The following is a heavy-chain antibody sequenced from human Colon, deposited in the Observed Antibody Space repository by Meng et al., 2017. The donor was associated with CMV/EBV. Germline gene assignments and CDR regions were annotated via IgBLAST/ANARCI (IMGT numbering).Heavy chain of an antibody. D-gene: IGHD4-11*01. CDR3: ARVDWRDYNNYRNYGMDV. V-gene: IGHV3-48*03. CDR2: INTSGSSK. Sequence: GESLKISCVVSGFTFGDYEMNWVRQVPGKGLEWISYINTSGSSKYYARSVNGRFTISRDNAKNSLYLQMSSLRAEDTALYFCARVDWRDYNNYRNYGMDVWGQGTMDTVSS. CDR1: GFTFGDYE. J-gene: IGHJ6*02.